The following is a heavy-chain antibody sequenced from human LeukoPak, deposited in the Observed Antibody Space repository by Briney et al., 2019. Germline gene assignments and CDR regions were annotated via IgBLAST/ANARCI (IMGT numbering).Heavy chain of an antibody. J-gene: IGHJ4*02. CDR3: ARQVGAITLFEH. V-gene: IGHV3-53*01. CDR2: LYSGGTI. D-gene: IGHD1-26*01. CDR1: GFSVRTND. Sequence: GGSLRLSCAASGFSVRTNDVSWVRQSPGKGLEGVSALYSGGTIYYADSVKGRFNISRDNCKNTLYLQMNSLRVEDTAVYYCARQVGAITLFEHWGQGTLVTVSS.